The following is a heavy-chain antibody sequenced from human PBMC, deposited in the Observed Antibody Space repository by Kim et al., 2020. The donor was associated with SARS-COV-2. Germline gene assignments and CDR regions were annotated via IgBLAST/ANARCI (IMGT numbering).Heavy chain of an antibody. D-gene: IGHD3-3*01. V-gene: IGHV4-39*07. Sequence: KSRVTISVDTSKNQFSLKLSSVTAADTAVYYCARELDSITIVGVADAFDIWGQGTMVTVSS. J-gene: IGHJ3*02. CDR3: ARELDSITIVGVADAFDI.